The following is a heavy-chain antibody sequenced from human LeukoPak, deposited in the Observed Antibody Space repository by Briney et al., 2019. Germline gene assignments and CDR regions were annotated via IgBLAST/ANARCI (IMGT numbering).Heavy chain of an antibody. CDR1: GYTFTGYY. D-gene: IGHD6-13*01. J-gene: IGHJ5*02. CDR3: ARGLESSSDDLTFDP. Sequence: GASVKVSCKASGYTFTGYYMHWVRQAPGQGLEWMGWINPNSGGTNYAQKFQGRVTMTRDTSISTAYMELSSLRSEDTAVYYCARGLESSSDDLTFDPWGQGTLVTVSS. V-gene: IGHV1-2*02. CDR2: INPNSGGT.